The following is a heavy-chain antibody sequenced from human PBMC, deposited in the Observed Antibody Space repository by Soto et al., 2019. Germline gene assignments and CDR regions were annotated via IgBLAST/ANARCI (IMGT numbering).Heavy chain of an antibody. J-gene: IGHJ6*02. Sequence: PGGSLRLSCAASGFTFSSYGMHWVRQAPGKGLEWVAVISYDGSNKYYADSVKGQFTISRDNSKNTLYLQMNSLRAEDTAVYYCAKGGVLTGYYRYYYYYGMDVWGQGTTVTVSS. D-gene: IGHD3-9*01. CDR1: GFTFSSYG. V-gene: IGHV3-30*18. CDR3: AKGGVLTGYYRYYYYYGMDV. CDR2: ISYDGSNK.